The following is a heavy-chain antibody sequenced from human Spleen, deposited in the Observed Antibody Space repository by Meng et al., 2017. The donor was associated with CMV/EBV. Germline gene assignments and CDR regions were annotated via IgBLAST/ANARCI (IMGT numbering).Heavy chain of an antibody. D-gene: IGHD2-15*01. CDR3: ARVGPAATYYFYGMDV. V-gene: IGHV4-59*01. Sequence: SETLSLTCTGSGGSISSYYWSWIRQPPGKGLEWIGYIYYSGSTNYNPSLKSRVTISVDTSKNQFSLKLSSVTAADTAVYYCARVGPAATYYFYGMDVWGQGTTVTVSS. CDR2: IYYSGST. J-gene: IGHJ6*02. CDR1: GGSISSYY.